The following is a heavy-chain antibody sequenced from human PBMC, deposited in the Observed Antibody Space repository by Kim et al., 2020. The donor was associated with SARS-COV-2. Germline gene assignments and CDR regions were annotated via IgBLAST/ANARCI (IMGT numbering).Heavy chain of an antibody. J-gene: IGHJ4*02. CDR1: GYTFTGYY. Sequence: ASVKVSCKASGYTFTGYYMHWVRQAPGQGLEWMGRINPNSGGTNYAQKFQGRVTMTRDTSISTAYMELSRLRSDDTAVYYCARVATGYLSALGYWGQGTLVTVSS. D-gene: IGHD3-9*01. V-gene: IGHV1-2*06. CDR2: INPNSGGT. CDR3: ARVATGYLSALGY.